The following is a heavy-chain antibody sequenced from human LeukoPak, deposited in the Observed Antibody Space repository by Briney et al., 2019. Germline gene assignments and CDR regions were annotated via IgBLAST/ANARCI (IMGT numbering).Heavy chain of an antibody. CDR1: GYTLTDYY. CDR2: VNPKRGDT. Sequence: ASVKVSCKASGYTLTDYYIDWVRLAPGQGLEWMGWVNPKRGDTETAQKFQGRVAMTTDTSTSTVFLQLTSLISDDAAVYFCARGGIVGSSWNYGFDYWGQGALVTVSS. V-gene: IGHV1-2*02. CDR3: ARGGIVGSSWNYGFDY. J-gene: IGHJ4*02. D-gene: IGHD1-26*01.